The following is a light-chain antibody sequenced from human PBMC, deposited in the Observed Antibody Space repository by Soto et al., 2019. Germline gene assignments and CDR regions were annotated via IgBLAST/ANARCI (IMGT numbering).Light chain of an antibody. CDR3: QQYNNWPRT. CDR1: QSVSSN. V-gene: IGKV3-15*01. CDR2: GAS. Sequence: EIVMTQSPATLSVSPGERATLSCRASQSVSSNLAWYQQKPGQVPRLLIYGASTRATDIPARFSGSGSGTEFTLTISSLQSEDFAVYYCQQYNNWPRTFGQGTKVDI. J-gene: IGKJ1*01.